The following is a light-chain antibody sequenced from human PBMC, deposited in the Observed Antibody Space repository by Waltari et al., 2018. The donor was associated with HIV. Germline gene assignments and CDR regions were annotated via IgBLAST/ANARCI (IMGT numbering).Light chain of an antibody. CDR2: AAS. CDR3: QQSYSPVIT. Sequence: DIQMTQSPSSLSASVGDRVTIPCRARQSISSYLNWYQQKPGEAPKVLIFAASTLQSGVPSRFSGSGSETDFTLTISSLQPEDFATYYCQQSYSPVITFGQGTRLENK. V-gene: IGKV1-39*01. J-gene: IGKJ5*01. CDR1: QSISSY.